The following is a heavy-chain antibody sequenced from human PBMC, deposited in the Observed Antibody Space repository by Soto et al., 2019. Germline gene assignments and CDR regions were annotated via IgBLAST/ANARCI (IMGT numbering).Heavy chain of an antibody. J-gene: IGHJ6*02. CDR1: GGSIGSYY. D-gene: IGHD6-13*01. CDR3: ARGLWYSSSWYSQGYYYYGMDV. CDR2: IYYSGRT. Sequence: SETLSLTCTVSGGSIGSYYRSWIRQPPGKGLEWIGYIYYSGRTNYNPSLKSRVTISVDTSKNRFSLKLSSVTAADTAVYYCARGLWYSSSWYSQGYYYYGMDVWGQGTTVTVSS. V-gene: IGHV4-59*01.